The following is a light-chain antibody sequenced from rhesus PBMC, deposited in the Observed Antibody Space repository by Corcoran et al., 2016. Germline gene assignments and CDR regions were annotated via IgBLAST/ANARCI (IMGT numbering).Light chain of an antibody. CDR2: RAS. CDR3: HQGYSYPSS. Sequence: DIQMTQSPSSLSASVGDRVTITCQASQSLSNYLNWYQQKQGKIPKLLIYRASSLQSGIPSRFSGSGSGTDSTLTISSLQPDDFATYYCHQGYSYPSSFGQGTKVEIK. V-gene: IGKV1S9*01. CDR1: QSLSNY. J-gene: IGKJ2*01.